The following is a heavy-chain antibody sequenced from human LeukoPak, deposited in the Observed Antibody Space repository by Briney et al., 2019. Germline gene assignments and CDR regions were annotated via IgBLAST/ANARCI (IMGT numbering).Heavy chain of an antibody. Sequence: PGGSLRLSCAAAGFIFSSYSMHWVRQAPGKGLEWVAVISYDGSKKYYPESVRGRFTITRDNSKNTLFLQMNSLRDEDTAVYYCAKDFGYDSGTYLEQWGQGTLVTVSS. V-gene: IGHV3-30*18. CDR2: ISYDGSKK. CDR3: AKDFGYDSGTYLEQ. CDR1: GFIFSSYS. J-gene: IGHJ4*02. D-gene: IGHD3-10*01.